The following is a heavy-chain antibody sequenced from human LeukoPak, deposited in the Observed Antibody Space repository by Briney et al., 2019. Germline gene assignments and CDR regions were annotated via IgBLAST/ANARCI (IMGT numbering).Heavy chain of an antibody. V-gene: IGHV5-51*01. CDR1: GYSFTSYW. CDR2: IYPGDSDT. J-gene: IGHJ3*02. Sequence: GESLKISCKGSGYSFTSYWIGWVRQMPGEGLEWMGIIYPGDSDTRYSPSFQGQVTISADKSISTAYLQWSSLKASDSAMYYCARRVYTDWDLWAFDIWGQGTMVTVSS. CDR3: ARRVYTDWDLWAFDI. D-gene: IGHD5/OR15-5a*01.